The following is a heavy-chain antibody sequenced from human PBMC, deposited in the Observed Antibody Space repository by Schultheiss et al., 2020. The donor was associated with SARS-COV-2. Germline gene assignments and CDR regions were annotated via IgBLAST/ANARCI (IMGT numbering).Heavy chain of an antibody. V-gene: IGHV3-33*08. Sequence: GESLKISCVASGFSFGSFAVVWVRQAPGKGLEWVAVIWNDGGNKYYADSVKGRFTISRDNSKNTLYLQMNSLRAEDTAVYYCAREFSGSNYYDFDYWGQGTLVTVSS. CDR2: IWNDGGNK. CDR1: GFSFGSFA. D-gene: IGHD1-26*01. J-gene: IGHJ4*02. CDR3: AREFSGSNYYDFDY.